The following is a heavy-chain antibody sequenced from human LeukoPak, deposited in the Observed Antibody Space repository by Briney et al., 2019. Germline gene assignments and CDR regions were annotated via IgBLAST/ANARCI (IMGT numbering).Heavy chain of an antibody. CDR1: GGSISSYY. CDR2: IYYSGST. J-gene: IGHJ6*02. Sequence: PSETLSLTCTVSGGSISSYYWSWIRQPPGKGLGWIGYIYYSGSTNYNPSLKSRVTISVDTSKNQFSLKLSSVTAADTAVYYCARATLADGMRYYYGMDVWGQGTTVTVSS. V-gene: IGHV4-59*01. CDR3: ARATLADGMRYYYGMDV.